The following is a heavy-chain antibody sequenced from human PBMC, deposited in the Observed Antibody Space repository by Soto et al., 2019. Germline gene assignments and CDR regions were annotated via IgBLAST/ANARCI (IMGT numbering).Heavy chain of an antibody. CDR1: GFTFSSYS. CDR3: ARDILLVYYYYYGMDV. Sequence: EVQLVESGGGLVQPGGSLRLSCAASGFTFSSYSMNWVRQAPGKGLEWVSYISSSSSTIYYADSVKGRFTISRDNAKNSLYLQLNSLRDEDTAVYYCARDILLVYYYYYGMDVWGQGTTVTVSS. J-gene: IGHJ6*02. CDR2: ISSSSSTI. D-gene: IGHD6-6*01. V-gene: IGHV3-48*02.